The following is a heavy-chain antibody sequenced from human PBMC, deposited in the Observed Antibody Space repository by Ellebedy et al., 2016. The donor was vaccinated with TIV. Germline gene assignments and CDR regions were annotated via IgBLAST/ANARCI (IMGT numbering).Heavy chain of an antibody. Sequence: PGGSLRLSCAASGISFSNYAMSWVRQTPGKRLEWVSTISGRGSDTYYAGSVKGRFTISRDNAKNTLYLQMNSLRDEDTAMYYCAKVVATAGHFDYWGQGTLVTVSS. CDR3: AKVVATAGHFDY. CDR1: GISFSNYA. CDR2: ISGRGSDT. V-gene: IGHV3-23*01. J-gene: IGHJ4*02. D-gene: IGHD5-18*01.